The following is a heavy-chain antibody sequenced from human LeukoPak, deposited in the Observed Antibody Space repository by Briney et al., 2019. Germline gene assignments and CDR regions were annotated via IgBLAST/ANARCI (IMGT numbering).Heavy chain of an antibody. CDR3: ARDLELERNRWNYFES. CDR1: GFTFSTYG. CDR2: VSFDSNNL. V-gene: IGHV3-30*03. J-gene: IGHJ4*02. D-gene: IGHD1-1*01. Sequence: GGSLRLSCAASGFTFSTYGMHWVRQAPGKGLEWVAVVSFDSNNLYDADSVKGRFTISRDNSNNTLYLQMNSLRGEDTAVYYCARDLELERNRWNYFESWGQGTLVTVSS.